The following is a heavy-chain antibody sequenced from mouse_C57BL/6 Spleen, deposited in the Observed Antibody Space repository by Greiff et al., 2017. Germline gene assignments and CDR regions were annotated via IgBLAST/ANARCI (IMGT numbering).Heavy chain of an antibody. CDR3: ARDRDGGAY. Sequence: EVQLQQSGPGLVKPAQSLSLTCSATGYSITSCYYWNWIRQFPGNKLEWMGYISYDGSNNYNPSLKNKISITRDTSKNQFFLKLNSVTTEDTATYYCARDRDGGAYWGQGTLVTVSA. D-gene: IGHD2-3*01. J-gene: IGHJ3*01. CDR2: ISYDGSN. CDR1: GYSITSCYY. V-gene: IGHV3-6*01.